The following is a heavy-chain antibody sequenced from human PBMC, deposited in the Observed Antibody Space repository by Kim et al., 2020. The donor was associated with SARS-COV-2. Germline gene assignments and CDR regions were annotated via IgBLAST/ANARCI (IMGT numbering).Heavy chain of an antibody. CDR1: GGSISSYY. CDR3: ASSGIYGSGSYLDY. J-gene: IGHJ4*02. V-gene: IGHV4-59*08. CDR2: IYYSGST. Sequence: SETLSLTCTVSGGSISSYYWSWIRQPPGKGLEWTGYIYYSGSTNYNPSLKSRVTISVDTSKNQFSLKLSSVTAADTAVYYCASSGIYGSGSYLDYWGQGTLVTVSS. D-gene: IGHD3-10*01.